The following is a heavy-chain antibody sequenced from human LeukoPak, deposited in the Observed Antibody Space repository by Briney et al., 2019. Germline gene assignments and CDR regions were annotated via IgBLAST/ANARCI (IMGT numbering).Heavy chain of an antibody. Sequence: QPGGSLRLSCVGSGFTFRSHAMSWVRQAPEKGLEFVSGIYENGGTTYYADSVKGRFSTSRDNSKNTLYLQMDSLRGEDTAVYYCAKDFRIGYSAHFDYWGQGALVTVSS. CDR3: AKDFRIGYSAHFDY. V-gene: IGHV3-23*01. CDR1: GFTFRSHA. CDR2: IYENGGTT. D-gene: IGHD2-21*01. J-gene: IGHJ4*02.